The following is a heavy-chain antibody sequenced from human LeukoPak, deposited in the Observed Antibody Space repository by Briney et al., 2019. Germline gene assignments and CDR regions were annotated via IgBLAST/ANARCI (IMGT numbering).Heavy chain of an antibody. CDR1: GYTFTSYG. CDR3: ARGYSSSS. V-gene: IGHV1-2*02. J-gene: IGHJ5*02. Sequence: ASVKVSCKASGYTFTSYGITWVRQAPGQGLEWMGWLNTNSGGTNYAQKFQGRVTMTRDTSISTAYMELISLRSDDTAVYYCARGYSSSSWGQGTLVTVSS. D-gene: IGHD6-6*01. CDR2: LNTNSGGT.